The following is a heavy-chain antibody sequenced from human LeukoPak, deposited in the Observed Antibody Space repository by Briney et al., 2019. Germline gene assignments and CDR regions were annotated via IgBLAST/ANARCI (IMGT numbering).Heavy chain of an antibody. J-gene: IGHJ5*02. CDR1: GFTVSSNY. D-gene: IGHD3-10*01. CDR3: ARSLWFGEHPTNWFDP. Sequence: GGSLRLSCAASGFTVSSNYMSWVRQAPGKGLEWVSVIYSGGSTHYADSVRGRFTISRDNSKNSLYLQMSSLRAEDTAVYYCARSLWFGEHPTNWFDPWGQGTLVTVSS. V-gene: IGHV3-53*01. CDR2: IYSGGST.